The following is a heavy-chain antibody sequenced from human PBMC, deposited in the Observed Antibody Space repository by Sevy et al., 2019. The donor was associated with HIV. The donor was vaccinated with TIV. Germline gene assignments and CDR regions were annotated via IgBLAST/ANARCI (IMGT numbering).Heavy chain of an antibody. CDR2: VSGSGGST. CDR3: VKDVAYDNTYLDY. V-gene: IGHV3-23*01. J-gene: IGHJ4*02. D-gene: IGHD3-22*01. CDR1: GFTFTSYA. Sequence: GGSLRLSCAVSGFTFTSYAMNWVRQAPGKGLECVSGVSGSGGSTYYADSVKGRFSISRDNSRNTLYLQINTLRAEDTAVYYCVKDVAYDNTYLDYWGQGTLVTVSS.